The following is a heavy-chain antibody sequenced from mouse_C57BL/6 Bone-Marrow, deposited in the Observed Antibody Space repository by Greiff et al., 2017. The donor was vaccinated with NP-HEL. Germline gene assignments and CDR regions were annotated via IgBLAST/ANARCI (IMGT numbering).Heavy chain of an antibody. D-gene: IGHD1-1*01. V-gene: IGHV1-19*01. Sequence: EVKLQESGPVLVKPGASVKMSCKASGYTFTDYYMNWVKQSPGKSLEWIGVINPYNGGTSYNQKFKGKATLTVDKSSSTAYMELNSLTSEDSAVYYCANYYGSSYPSDYWGQGTTLTVSS. CDR1: GYTFTDYY. CDR3: ANYYGSSYPSDY. CDR2: INPYNGGT. J-gene: IGHJ2*01.